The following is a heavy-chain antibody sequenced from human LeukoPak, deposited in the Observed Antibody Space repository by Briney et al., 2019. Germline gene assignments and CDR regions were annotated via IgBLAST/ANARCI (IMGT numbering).Heavy chain of an antibody. CDR1: GGSISSHY. J-gene: IGHJ6*03. CDR3: ARDGCSSSWCDRLGSYYYYYMDV. D-gene: IGHD6-13*01. V-gene: IGHV4-59*11. CDR2: IYYSGST. Sequence: PSETLSLTCTVSGGSISSHYWSWIRQPPGKGLEWIGYIYYSGSTNYNPSLKSRVTISVDTSKNQFSLKLSSVTAADTAVYYCARDGCSSSWCDRLGSYYYYYMDVWGKGTTVTVSS.